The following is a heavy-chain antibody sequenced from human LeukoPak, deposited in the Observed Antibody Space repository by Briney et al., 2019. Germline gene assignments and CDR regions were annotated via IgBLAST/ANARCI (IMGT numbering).Heavy chain of an antibody. CDR3: ASQKPLAAAGTQSTNDAFDI. CDR2: IYPGDSDT. V-gene: IGHV5-51*01. D-gene: IGHD6-13*01. Sequence: GESLKISCKGSGYSFTSYWIGWVRQMPGKGLEWMGIIYPGDSDTRYSPSFQGQVTISADKSISTAYLRWSSLKASDTAMYYCASQKPLAAAGTQSTNDAFDIWGQGTMVTVSS. J-gene: IGHJ3*02. CDR1: GYSFTSYW.